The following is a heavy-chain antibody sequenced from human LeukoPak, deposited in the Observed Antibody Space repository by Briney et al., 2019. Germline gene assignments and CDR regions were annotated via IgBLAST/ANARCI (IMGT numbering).Heavy chain of an antibody. CDR1: GFPLSSYS. CDR3: ARDQRASPSPADY. Sequence: GGSLRLSCAASGFPLSSYSINWVRQAPGKGLEWVSYINIDSITVNYADSVKGRFTISRDNAKNSLYLQMNSLRAEDTAVYFCARDQRASPSPADYWGQGTLVTVSS. CDR2: INIDSITV. J-gene: IGHJ4*02. V-gene: IGHV3-48*01.